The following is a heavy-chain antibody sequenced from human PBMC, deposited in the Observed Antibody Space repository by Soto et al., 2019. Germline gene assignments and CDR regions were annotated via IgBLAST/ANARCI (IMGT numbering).Heavy chain of an antibody. CDR1: GFSLSTSGVG. Sequence: QITLKESGPTLVKPTQTLTLTCTFSGFSLSTSGVGVGWIRQPPGKALECLALIYWDDDKRYSPPLKSRLTITKDTAKNQVVLTMTNMDPVDTATYYCAHTKGSFGCLDPWGQGTLVTVSS. CDR3: AHTKGSFGCLDP. CDR2: IYWDDDK. V-gene: IGHV2-5*02. J-gene: IGHJ5*02. D-gene: IGHD3-9*01.